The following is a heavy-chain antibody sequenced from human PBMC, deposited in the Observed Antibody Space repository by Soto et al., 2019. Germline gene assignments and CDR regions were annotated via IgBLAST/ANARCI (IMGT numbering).Heavy chain of an antibody. CDR2: IYDSGNT. J-gene: IGHJ4*02. D-gene: IGHD2-21*01. V-gene: IGHV4-59*01. Sequence: SETLSLTCTVSGGSISNFYWSWVRQPPGKGLEWIGYIYDSGNTNYNPSLKSRVSISLDTSKKQLSLKLTSVTAADTVVYFCARAPMVITRSYFDLWGQGTPVTVSS. CDR1: GGSISNFY. CDR3: ARAPMVITRSYFDL.